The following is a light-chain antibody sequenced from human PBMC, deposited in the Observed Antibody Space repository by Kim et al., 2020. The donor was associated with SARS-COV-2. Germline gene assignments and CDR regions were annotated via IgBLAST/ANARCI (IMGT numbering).Light chain of an antibody. V-gene: IGKV3-20*01. CDR2: GAS. CDR3: QQYGGSPPIT. J-gene: IGKJ5*01. CDR1: QPLSPIK. Sequence: PGERATLSFRGSQPLSPIKLAWDQQKPGQPPRLLIYGASTRATGVPDRFSGRVSETDFTLTISRLETEDFAVFYCQQYGGSPPITFGQGTRLEIK.